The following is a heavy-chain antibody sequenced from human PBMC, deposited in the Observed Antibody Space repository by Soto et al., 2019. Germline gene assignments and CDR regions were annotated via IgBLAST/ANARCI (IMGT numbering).Heavy chain of an antibody. D-gene: IGHD4-17*01. CDR1: GYSFNTYW. Sequence: PGESLKISCKGSGYSFNTYWIGWVRQLPGKGLEWMGIIYPGDSNTRYSPSFQGQVTISADRSISTAYVQGSSLKASHTAMYYCARLTVNTTSPYYYYGMDVWGQGTTVTVSS. CDR3: ARLTVNTTSPYYYYGMDV. CDR2: IYPGDSNT. V-gene: IGHV5-51*01. J-gene: IGHJ6*02.